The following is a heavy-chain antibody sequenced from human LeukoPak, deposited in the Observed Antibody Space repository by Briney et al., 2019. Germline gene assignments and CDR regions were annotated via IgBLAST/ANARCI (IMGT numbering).Heavy chain of an antibody. CDR1: GFTFSSYG. V-gene: IGHV3-30*18. CDR2: ISYDGSNK. J-gene: IGHJ4*02. CDR3: AKDPGY. Sequence: GGSLRLSCAASGFTFSSYGMHWVRQAPGKGLEWVAVISYDGSNKYYADSVKGRFTISRNNSKNTLYLQMNSLRAEDTAVYYCAKDPGYWGQGTLVTVSS.